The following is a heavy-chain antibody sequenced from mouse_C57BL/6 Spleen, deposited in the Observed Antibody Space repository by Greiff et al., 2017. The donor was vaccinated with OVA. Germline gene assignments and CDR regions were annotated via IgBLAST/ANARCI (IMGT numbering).Heavy chain of an antibody. J-gene: IGHJ4*01. D-gene: IGHD2-4*01. Sequence: EVMLVESGEGLVKPGGSLKLSCAASGFTFSSYAMSWVRQTPEKRLEWVAYISSGGDYIYYADTVKGRFTISRDNARNTLYLQMSSLKSEDTAMYYCTRVYYDYAMDYWGQGTSVTVSS. V-gene: IGHV5-9-1*02. CDR1: GFTFSSYA. CDR2: ISSGGDYI. CDR3: TRVYYDYAMDY.